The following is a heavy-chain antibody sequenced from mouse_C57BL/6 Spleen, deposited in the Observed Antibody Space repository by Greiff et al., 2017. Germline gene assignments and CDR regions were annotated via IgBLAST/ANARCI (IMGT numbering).Heavy chain of an antibody. J-gene: IGHJ2*01. CDR2: IYPRSGNT. CDR3: ARWGDGDPDY. CDR1: GYTFTSYG. D-gene: IGHD2-13*01. Sequence: VQGVESGAELARPGASVKLSCKASGYTFTSYGISWVKQRTGQGLEWIGEIYPRSGNTYYNEKFKGKATLTADKSSSTAYMELRSLTSEDSAVYFCARWGDGDPDYWGQGTTLTVSS. V-gene: IGHV1-81*01.